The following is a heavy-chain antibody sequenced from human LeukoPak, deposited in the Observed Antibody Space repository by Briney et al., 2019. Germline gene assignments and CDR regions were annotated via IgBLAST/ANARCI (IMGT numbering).Heavy chain of an antibody. CDR1: GGSISSYY. V-gene: IGHV4-59*01. CDR2: IYYSGST. Sequence: KPSETLSLTCTVSGGSISSYYWSWIRQPPGKGLEWIGYIYYSGSTNYNPSLKSRVNISVDTSKNLFSLKLSSATAADTAVYYCARGVRYCSSTSCPYYYYYYMDVWGKGTTVTVSS. D-gene: IGHD2-2*01. CDR3: ARGVRYCSSTSCPYYYYYYMDV. J-gene: IGHJ6*03.